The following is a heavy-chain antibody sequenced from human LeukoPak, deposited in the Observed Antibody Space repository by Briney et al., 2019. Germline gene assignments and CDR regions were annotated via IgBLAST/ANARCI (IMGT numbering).Heavy chain of an antibody. CDR2: ISSSSSYV. Sequence: PGGSLRLSCAASGFTFSSYSMNWVRQAPGKGLEWVSSISSSSSYVYYADSVKGRFTISRDNAKNSLYLQMNSLRAEDTAVYSCARDHRPSYYYYGMDVWGQGTTVTVSS. CDR1: GFTFSSYS. CDR3: ARDHRPSYYYYGMDV. V-gene: IGHV3-21*01. J-gene: IGHJ6*02.